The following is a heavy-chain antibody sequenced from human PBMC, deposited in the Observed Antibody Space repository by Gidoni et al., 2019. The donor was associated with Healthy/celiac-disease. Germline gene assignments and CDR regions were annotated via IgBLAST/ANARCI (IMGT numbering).Heavy chain of an antibody. CDR1: GYTFTGYY. Sequence: QVQLVQSGAEVTKPGASVKVSCKASGYTFTGYYMHWVRQAPGQGLEWMGWINPNSGGTNYAQKFQGRVTMTRDTSISTAYMELSRLRSDDTAVYYCARAIIAAAGTVWFDPWGQGTLVTVSS. J-gene: IGHJ5*02. CDR2: INPNSGGT. V-gene: IGHV1-2*02. CDR3: ARAIIAAAGTVWFDP. D-gene: IGHD6-13*01.